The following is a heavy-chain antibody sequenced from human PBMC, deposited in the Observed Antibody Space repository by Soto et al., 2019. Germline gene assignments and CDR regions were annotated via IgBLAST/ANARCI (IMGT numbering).Heavy chain of an antibody. CDR2: SNYGGPT. J-gene: IGHJ6*02. CDR1: GGAINSTVYY. Sequence: SETLSLTCTVSGGAINSTVYYWGWIRQPPGKDLDWIGSSNYGGPTYYSPSLQSRVTISLDTAKNHFSLNLRSVTAADTAVYYCARHGAYSTSVYYYYGMDVWGQGTTVTVSS. V-gene: IGHV4-39*01. D-gene: IGHD6-13*01. CDR3: ARHGAYSTSVYYYYGMDV.